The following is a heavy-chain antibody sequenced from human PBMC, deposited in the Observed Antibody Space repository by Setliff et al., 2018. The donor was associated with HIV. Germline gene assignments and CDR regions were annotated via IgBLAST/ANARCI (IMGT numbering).Heavy chain of an antibody. J-gene: IGHJ4*02. D-gene: IGHD3-9*01. CDR2: FYHSGNT. CDR3: ASVRTGYYRIRDY. Sequence: SETLSLTCAISGASISSGDYSWSWIRQPPGRDLEWIGYFYHSGNTYYSPSLHSRVTLSVDKSKNEFYLSLASVTAADTAMYYCASVRTGYYRIRDYWGQGSLVTVSS. CDR1: GASISSGDYS. V-gene: IGHV4-30-2*01.